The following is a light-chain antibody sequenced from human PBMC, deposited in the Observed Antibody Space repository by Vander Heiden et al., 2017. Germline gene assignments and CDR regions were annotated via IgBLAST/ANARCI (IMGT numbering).Light chain of an antibody. Sequence: DIQLTQSPSFLSASVGDRVSITCRASQGISSYLAWYQQKPGKAPKLLIYAASTLQSGVPSRFSGSGSGTELTLTISSLQPEDFATYYCQQIKSYPRFGGGTKVEIK. J-gene: IGKJ4*01. V-gene: IGKV1-9*01. CDR2: AAS. CDR3: QQIKSYPR. CDR1: QGISSY.